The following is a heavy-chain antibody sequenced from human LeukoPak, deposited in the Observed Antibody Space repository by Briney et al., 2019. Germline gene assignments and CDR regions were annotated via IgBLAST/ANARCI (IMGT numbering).Heavy chain of an antibody. CDR3: ARTYYGSSRSYFDS. Sequence: GGSLRLSCAASGFSFSNSDMNWVRQAPGKGLEWVSSMTSGSIYIYYPDSMKGRFTIPRDNGKNLLYLQMNSLRAEDTAVYYCARTYYGSSRSYFDSWGQGALVTVSS. CDR2: MTSGSIYI. CDR1: GFSFSNSD. J-gene: IGHJ4*02. D-gene: IGHD3-10*01. V-gene: IGHV3-21*01.